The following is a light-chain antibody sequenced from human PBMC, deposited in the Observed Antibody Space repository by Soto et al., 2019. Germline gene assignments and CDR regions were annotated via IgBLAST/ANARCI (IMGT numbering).Light chain of an antibody. Sequence: TCRASQSISSWLAWYQQKPGKAPKLLIYKASSLESGVPSRFSGSGSGTEFTLTISSLQPDDFATYYCQQYNSYSYTFGQGTKVDIK. CDR1: QSISSW. CDR2: KAS. V-gene: IGKV1-5*03. CDR3: QQYNSYSYT. J-gene: IGKJ2*01.